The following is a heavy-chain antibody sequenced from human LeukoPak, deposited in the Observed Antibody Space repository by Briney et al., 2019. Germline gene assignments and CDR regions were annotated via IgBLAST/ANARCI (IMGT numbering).Heavy chain of an antibody. V-gene: IGHV4-4*08. Sequence: SETLSLTCTVSGGSSSRNDWGWIRRPPGKGLEWIGIMSASGSTSYSPSLESRVTISLDTSKNQFSLKLNSVTAADTAVYYCASGPWEFDYWGQGILVTVSS. CDR3: ASGPWEFDY. CDR1: GGSSSRND. D-gene: IGHD1-26*01. CDR2: MSASGST. J-gene: IGHJ4*02.